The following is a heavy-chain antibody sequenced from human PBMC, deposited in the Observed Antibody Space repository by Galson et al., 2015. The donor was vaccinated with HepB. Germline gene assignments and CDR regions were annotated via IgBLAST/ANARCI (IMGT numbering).Heavy chain of an antibody. CDR2: IYYSGST. D-gene: IGHD6-19*01. CDR3: ARVGSSGWYGGYYFDY. J-gene: IGHJ4*02. CDR1: GGSISSSSYY. Sequence: SETLSLTCTVSGGSISSSSYYWGWIRQPPGKGLEWIGSIYYSGSTYYNPSLKRRVTISVDTSKNQFSLKLSSVTAADTAVYYCARVGSSGWYGGYYFDYWGQGTLVTVSS. V-gene: IGHV4-39*07.